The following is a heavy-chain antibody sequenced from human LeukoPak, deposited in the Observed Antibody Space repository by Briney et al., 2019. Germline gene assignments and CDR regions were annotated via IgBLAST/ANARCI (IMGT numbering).Heavy chain of an antibody. V-gene: IGHV1-3*01. CDR1: GNIFTTYT. D-gene: IGHD3-10*01. CDR2: INAGNGNT. CDR3: ASGFDGSGNYNYF. J-gene: IGHJ4*02. Sequence: GASVKVSCKASGNIFTTYTIHWVRQAPGQRLEWMGWINAGNGNTKYSENFQGRVTITRDTSASTAYMELSSLRSEDTAMYYCASGFDGSGNYNYFWGQGTLVTVSS.